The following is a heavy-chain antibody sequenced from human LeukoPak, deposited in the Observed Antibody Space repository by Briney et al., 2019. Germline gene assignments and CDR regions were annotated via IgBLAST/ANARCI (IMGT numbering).Heavy chain of an antibody. CDR3: AKDRISSDP. V-gene: IGHV3-30*02. CDR2: IRYDGSHK. J-gene: IGHJ5*02. D-gene: IGHD3-3*02. CDR1: GFTFSTYG. Sequence: GGSLRLSCAASGFTFSTYGMHWVRQAPGKGLEWVAFIRYDGSHKYYTDSVRGRFTISRDNSKNTLYLQMNSLRAEDTAVYYCAKDRISSDPWGQGTLVTVSS.